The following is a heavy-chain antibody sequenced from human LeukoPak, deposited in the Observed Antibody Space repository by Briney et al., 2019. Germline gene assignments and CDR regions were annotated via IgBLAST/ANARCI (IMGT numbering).Heavy chain of an antibody. D-gene: IGHD6-19*01. V-gene: IGHV4-30-4*02. Sequence: SETLSLTCTVSGGSISSGDYYWSWIRQPPGKGLEWIGYIYYSGSTYYNPSLKSRVTISVDTSKNQFSLKLSSVTAADTAVYYCASVRAVAGLDYWGQGTLVTVSS. J-gene: IGHJ4*02. CDR2: IYYSGST. CDR1: GGSISSGDYY. CDR3: ASVRAVAGLDY.